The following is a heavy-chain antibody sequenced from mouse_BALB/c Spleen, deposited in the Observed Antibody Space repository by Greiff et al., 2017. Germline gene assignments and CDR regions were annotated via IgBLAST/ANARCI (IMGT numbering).Heavy chain of an antibody. Sequence: VQLKESGGGLVQPGGSRKLSCAASGFTFSDYGMAWVRQAPGKGPEWVAFISNLAYSIYYADTVTGRFTISRENAKNTLYLEMSSLRSEDTAMYYCARTARARAMDYWGQGTSVTVSS. V-gene: IGHV5-15*02. CDR2: ISNLAYSI. J-gene: IGHJ4*01. D-gene: IGHD3-1*01. CDR1: GFTFSDYG. CDR3: ARTARARAMDY.